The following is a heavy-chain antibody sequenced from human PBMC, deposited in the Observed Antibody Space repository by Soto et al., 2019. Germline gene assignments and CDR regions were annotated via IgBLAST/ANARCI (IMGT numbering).Heavy chain of an antibody. CDR2: IIPIFGTA. V-gene: IGHV1-69*12. Sequence: QVQLVQSGAEVKKPGSSVKVSCKASGGTFSSYAISWVRQAPGQGLEWMGGIIPIFGTANYAQKFQGRVTITADESPSTAYMELSGLRSEDTAVYYCARESRYCSGGSCYFLPGIDYWGQGTLVTVSS. D-gene: IGHD2-15*01. CDR3: ARESRYCSGGSCYFLPGIDY. CDR1: GGTFSSYA. J-gene: IGHJ4*02.